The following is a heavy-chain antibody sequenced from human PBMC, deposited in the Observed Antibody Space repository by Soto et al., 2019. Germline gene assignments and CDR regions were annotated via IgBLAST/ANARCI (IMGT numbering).Heavy chain of an antibody. CDR3: ARDATYGDSSHTYYYYGMDV. D-gene: IGHD4-17*01. CDR1: GGSISSGGYY. CDR2: IYYSGST. Sequence: QVQLQESGPGLVKPSQTLSLTCTVSGGSISSGGYYWSWIRQHPGKGLEWIGYIYYSGSTYYNPSLKSRVTISVDTSKNQCSLKLSSVTATDTAVYYCARDATYGDSSHTYYYYGMDVWGQGTTVTVSS. V-gene: IGHV4-31*03. J-gene: IGHJ6*02.